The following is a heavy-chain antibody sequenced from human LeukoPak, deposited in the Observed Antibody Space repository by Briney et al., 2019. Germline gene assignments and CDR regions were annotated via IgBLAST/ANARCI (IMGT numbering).Heavy chain of an antibody. CDR2: IKQDGSEK. CDR3: AIPPLSGTGSSRPLAEMDI. J-gene: IGHJ6*02. Sequence: GGSLRLSCAASGFSFSSYWMTWVRQAPGRGLEWVANIKQDGSEKHYVDSVKGRFTISRDNAKNSLYLQMNSLRAEDTAVYYCAIPPLSGTGSSRPLAEMDIWGQGTTVTVSS. CDR1: GFSFSSYW. D-gene: IGHD3-10*01. V-gene: IGHV3-7*01.